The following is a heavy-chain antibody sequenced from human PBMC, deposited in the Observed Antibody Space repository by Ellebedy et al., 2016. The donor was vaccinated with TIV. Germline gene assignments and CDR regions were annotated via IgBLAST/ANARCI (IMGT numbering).Heavy chain of an antibody. CDR2: INHSGST. J-gene: IGHJ3*02. CDR1: GGSISRYY. D-gene: IGHD5-18*01. V-gene: IGHV4-34*01. CDR3: ARAETAWIHLWPYDAFDI. Sequence: MPGGSLRLSCIVSGGSISRYYWSWIRQPPGRGLEWIGEINHSGSTNDNQSLKSRVTMSVDTSKNQFSLKLSSVTAADTAVYYCARAETAWIHLWPYDAFDIWGQGTLVTVSS.